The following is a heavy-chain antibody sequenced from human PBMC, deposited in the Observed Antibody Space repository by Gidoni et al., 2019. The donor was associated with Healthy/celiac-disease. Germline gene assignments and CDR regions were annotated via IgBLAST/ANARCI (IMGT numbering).Heavy chain of an antibody. CDR2: ISYDGSNK. CDR1: GFTFSSYG. V-gene: IGHV3-30*18. D-gene: IGHD1-1*01. CDR3: AKGDWRTPYYYYGMDV. Sequence: QVQLVESGGGVVQPGRSLRLSCAASGFTFSSYGMHWVRQAPGKGLEWVAVISYDGSNKYYADSVKGRFTITRDNSKNTLYLQMNSLRAEDTAVYYCAKGDWRTPYYYYGMDVWGQGTTVTVSS. J-gene: IGHJ6*02.